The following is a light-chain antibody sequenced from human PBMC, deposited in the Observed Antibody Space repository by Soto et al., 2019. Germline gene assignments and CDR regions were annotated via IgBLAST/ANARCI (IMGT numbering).Light chain of an antibody. CDR2: AAS. CDR1: PTIATY. J-gene: IGKJ2*01. V-gene: IGKV1-39*01. CDR3: RQSTGIPYT. Sequence: DIQMTQSPSSLSASVADRVTITCRASPTIATYLNWYQQNPGKAPKLLIYAASTLQNEVPSRSSGSGSPTDVTLTISSLQPEDFATYNCRQSTGIPYTFGQGTKLEIK.